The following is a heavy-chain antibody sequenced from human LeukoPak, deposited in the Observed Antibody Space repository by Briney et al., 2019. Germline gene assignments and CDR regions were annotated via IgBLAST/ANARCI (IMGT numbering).Heavy chain of an antibody. CDR2: ISSSGGSI. Sequence: PGGSLRLSCAASGFTFSSYAMSWVRQAPEKGLEWVSSISSSGGSIYYADSVKGRFTMSRDNSKNTLYLQMTSLRAEDTAVYYCAKDGYGGYSDYLYYRGMDVSGQGTTVTVSS. V-gene: IGHV3-23*01. CDR1: GFTFSSYA. CDR3: AKDGYGGYSDYLYYRGMDV. D-gene: IGHD4-17*01. J-gene: IGHJ6*02.